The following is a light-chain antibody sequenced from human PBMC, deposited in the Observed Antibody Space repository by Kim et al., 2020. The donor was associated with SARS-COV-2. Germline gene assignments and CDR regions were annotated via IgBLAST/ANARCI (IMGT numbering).Light chain of an antibody. CDR3: CSYAGSSTSYVV. V-gene: IGLV2-23*02. J-gene: IGLJ2*01. CDR1: SSDVGSYNL. CDR2: EVS. Sequence: QSALTQPASVSGSPGQSIIISCTGTSSDVGSYNLVSWYQQHPGKAPKLMIYEVSKRPSGVSNRFSGSKSGNTASLTISGLQAEDEADYYCCSYAGSSTSYVVFGGGTQLTVL.